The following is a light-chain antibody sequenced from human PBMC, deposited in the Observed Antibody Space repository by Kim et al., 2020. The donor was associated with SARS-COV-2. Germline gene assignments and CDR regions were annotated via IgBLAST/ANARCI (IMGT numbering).Light chain of an antibody. CDR3: QTWGNGIWV. CDR2: LNSDGSH. CDR1: SGHSSNA. Sequence: QLVLTQSPSASASLGASVKLTCTLSSGHSSNAIAWHQQQPEKGPRYLMRLNSDGSHSKGDGIPDRFSGSSSGAERYLTISSLQSEDEADYYCQTWGNGIWVFGGGTQLTVL. V-gene: IGLV4-69*01. J-gene: IGLJ3*02.